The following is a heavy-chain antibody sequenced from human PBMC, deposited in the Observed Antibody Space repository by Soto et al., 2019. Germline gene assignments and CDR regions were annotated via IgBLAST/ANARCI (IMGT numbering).Heavy chain of an antibody. J-gene: IGHJ4*02. CDR1: GGTYNNHG. CDR2: ITSDGSSP. V-gene: IGHV3-74*01. CDR3: ARGIAAAGFDY. D-gene: IGHD6-13*01. Sequence: GGSLRLSWAAAGGTYNNHGVHWVLQAPGKGLVWVSRITSDGSSPSYADSVKGRFTISRDNAKNTLYLQMNSLRAEDTAVYYCARGIAAAGFDYWGQGTLVTVSS.